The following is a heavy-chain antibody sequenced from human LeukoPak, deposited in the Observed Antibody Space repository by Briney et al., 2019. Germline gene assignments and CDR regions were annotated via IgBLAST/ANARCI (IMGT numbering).Heavy chain of an antibody. CDR1: GASISSSN. D-gene: IGHD2-8*01. Sequence: SETLSLICTVSGASISSSNWNWIRQAPGKGLKCIGYITCSGRTNYHPSLGSRVTISLDMSKNQFSLKLTSVTAADTAIYYCARDSVYATNRYDPWGQGTLVTVSS. CDR3: ARDSVYATNRYDP. V-gene: IGHV4-59*01. CDR2: ITCSGRT. J-gene: IGHJ5*02.